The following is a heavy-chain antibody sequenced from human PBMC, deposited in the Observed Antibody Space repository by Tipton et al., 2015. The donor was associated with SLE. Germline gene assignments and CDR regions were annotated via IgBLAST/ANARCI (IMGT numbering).Heavy chain of an antibody. V-gene: IGHV4-30-2*01. Sequence: TLSLTCAVYGGSISSGGYSWSWIRQPPGKGLEWIGYIYHSGSTYYNPSLKSRVTISVDRSKNQFSLKLSSVTAADTAVYYCARGEGGAFDIWGQGTMVTVSS. CDR1: GGSISSGGYS. CDR2: IYHSGST. D-gene: IGHD3-16*01. CDR3: ARGEGGAFDI. J-gene: IGHJ3*02.